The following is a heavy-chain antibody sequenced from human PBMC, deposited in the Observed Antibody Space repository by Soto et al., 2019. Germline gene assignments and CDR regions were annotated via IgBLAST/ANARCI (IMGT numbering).Heavy chain of an antibody. D-gene: IGHD3-3*01. CDR1: GFTFSGSA. V-gene: IGHV3-73*01. Sequence: GGSLRLSCAASGFTFSGSAMHWVRQASGKGLEWVGRIRSKPNSYATAYAASVKGRFTISRDDSKNTAYLQMNSLKTEDTAVYYCTRHDSNYDFWSGSPPRYGMDVWGQGTTVTVPS. CDR2: IRSKPNSYAT. CDR3: TRHDSNYDFWSGSPPRYGMDV. J-gene: IGHJ6*02.